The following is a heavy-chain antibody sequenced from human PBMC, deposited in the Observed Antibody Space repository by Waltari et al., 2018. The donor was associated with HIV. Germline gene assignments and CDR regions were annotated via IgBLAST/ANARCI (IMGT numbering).Heavy chain of an antibody. D-gene: IGHD3-22*01. Sequence: QVQLQESGPELVKPSETLSLTFTVSGGSISSYYLSWIRPPAGRGLEWIVRICTRGSNNGTPSLTRRVTMSVDTSKNQFSLELCSGTAADTAVYYCARENPGYYDSSGYPNWFDPWGQGTLVTVSS. CDR2: ICTRGSN. J-gene: IGHJ5*02. CDR3: ARENPGYYDSSGYPNWFDP. CDR1: GGSISSYY. V-gene: IGHV4-4*07.